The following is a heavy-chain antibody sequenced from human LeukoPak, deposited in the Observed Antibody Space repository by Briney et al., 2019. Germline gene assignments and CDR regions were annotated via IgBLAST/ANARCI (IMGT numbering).Heavy chain of an antibody. CDR1: GFTFSSYG. CDR2: IANTGGNT. V-gene: IGHV3-23*01. Sequence: GGSLRLSCVASGFTFSSYGMNWVRQAPGKGLQWVSSIANTGGNTYYADSVRGRFTIFRDNSKNTLYLQMNSLRDEDTAVYYCAKEGIGAAGRRFDCWGQGTPVTVSS. CDR3: AKEGIGAAGRRFDC. D-gene: IGHD6-13*01. J-gene: IGHJ4*02.